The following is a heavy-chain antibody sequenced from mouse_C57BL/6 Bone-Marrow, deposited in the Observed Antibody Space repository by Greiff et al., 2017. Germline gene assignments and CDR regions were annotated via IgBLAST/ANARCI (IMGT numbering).Heavy chain of an antibody. J-gene: IGHJ2*01. CDR1: GYAFTNYL. V-gene: IGHV1-54*01. D-gene: IGHD1-3*01. Sequence: QVQLQQSGAELVRPGTSVKVSCKASGYAFTNYLIEWVKQRPGRGLEWIGVINPGSGGTNYNEKFKGKATLTADKSSSTAYMQLSSLTSEDSAVYFCARKGVADYWGQGTTLTVSS. CDR2: INPGSGGT. CDR3: ARKGVADY.